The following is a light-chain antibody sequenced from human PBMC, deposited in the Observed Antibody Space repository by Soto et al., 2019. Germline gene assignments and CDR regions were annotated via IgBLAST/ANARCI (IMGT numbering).Light chain of an antibody. V-gene: IGLV2-8*01. J-gene: IGLJ2*01. Sequence: QSALTQPPSASGSPGQSVTIACTGTSSDVGGYKYVSWYQQQPGKAPKLMIYEVNKRPSGVPDRFSGSKSGHTASLTVSGLQADDEADYCCSSYAGRNIVLFGGGTKLTVL. CDR2: EVN. CDR1: SSDVGGYKY. CDR3: SSYAGRNIVL.